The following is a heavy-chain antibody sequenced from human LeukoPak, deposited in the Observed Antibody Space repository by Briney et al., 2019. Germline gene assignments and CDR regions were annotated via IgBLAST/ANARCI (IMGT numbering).Heavy chain of an antibody. Sequence: GGSLRLPCAASGFTFSSYWMSWVRQAPGKGLEWVANIKQDGSEKYYVDSVKGRFTISRDNAKNSLSLQMNSLRAEDTAVYYCARGYGDYGGEDFDYWGQGTLVTVSS. V-gene: IGHV3-7*04. CDR3: ARGYGDYGGEDFDY. J-gene: IGHJ4*02. CDR1: GFTFSSYW. D-gene: IGHD4-17*01. CDR2: IKQDGSEK.